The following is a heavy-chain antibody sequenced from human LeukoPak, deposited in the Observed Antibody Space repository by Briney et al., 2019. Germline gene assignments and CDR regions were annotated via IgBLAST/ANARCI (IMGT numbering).Heavy chain of an antibody. CDR3: ARDGYYNDSSGYLESPGYMDV. J-gene: IGHJ6*03. D-gene: IGHD3-22*01. Sequence: SETLSLTCTVSGGSISSYYWSSIRQPPGKGLEWIGYIYYSGSTNYNPSLKSRVTISVDTSKNQFSLKLSSVTAADTAVYYCARDGYYNDSSGYLESPGYMDVWGKGTTVTVSS. CDR2: IYYSGST. V-gene: IGHV4-59*01. CDR1: GGSISSYY.